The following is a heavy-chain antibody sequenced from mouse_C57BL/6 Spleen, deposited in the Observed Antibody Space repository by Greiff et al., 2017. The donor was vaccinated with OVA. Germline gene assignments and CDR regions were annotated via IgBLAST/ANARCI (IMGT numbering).Heavy chain of an antibody. CDR1: GYSFTSYY. Sequence: VQLQQSGPELVKPGASVKISCKASGYSFTSYYIHWVKQRPGQGLEWIGWIYPGSGNTKYNEKFKGKATLTADTSSSTAYMQLSSLTSEDSAVYYCAREGYGNYGYFDVWGTGTTVTVSS. J-gene: IGHJ1*03. CDR3: AREGYGNYGYFDV. V-gene: IGHV1-66*01. D-gene: IGHD2-1*01. CDR2: IYPGSGNT.